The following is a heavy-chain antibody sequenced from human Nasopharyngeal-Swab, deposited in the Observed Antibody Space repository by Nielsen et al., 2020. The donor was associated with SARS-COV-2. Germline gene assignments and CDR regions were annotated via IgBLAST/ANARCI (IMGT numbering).Heavy chain of an antibody. J-gene: IGHJ4*02. CDR2: ISAYNGNT. Sequence: ASVNVSCKASGYTFTSYGISWVRQAPGQGLEWMGWISAYNGNTNYAQKLQGRVTMTTDTSTSTAYMELRSLRSDDTAVYYCARDRGLYYYDSSGFDYWGQGTLVTVSS. CDR1: GYTFTSYG. CDR3: ARDRGLYYYDSSGFDY. D-gene: IGHD3-22*01. V-gene: IGHV1-18*04.